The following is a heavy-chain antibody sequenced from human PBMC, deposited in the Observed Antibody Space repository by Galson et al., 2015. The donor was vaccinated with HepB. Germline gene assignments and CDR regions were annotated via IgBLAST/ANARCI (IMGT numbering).Heavy chain of an antibody. CDR3: ARDFFGRTI. CDR1: VLTVSSNF. D-gene: IGHD3-3*01. CDR2: IYGAGNT. Sequence: LRLSCAASVLTVSSNFMSWVRQAPGKGLEWVSVIYGAGNTYYADSVKGRFTISSDNSKKTLYLQMNSLRADDTAVYYCARDFFGRTIWGQGTMVSVSS. V-gene: IGHV3-66*01. J-gene: IGHJ3*02.